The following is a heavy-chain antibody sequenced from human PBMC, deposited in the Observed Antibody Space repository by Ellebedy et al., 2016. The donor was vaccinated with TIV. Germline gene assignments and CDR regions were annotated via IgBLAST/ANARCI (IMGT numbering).Heavy chain of an antibody. V-gene: IGHV1-18*04. CDR3: AKDRDYINYPRSFDC. CDR1: NYTFNNYA. CDR2: ITAYNGDT. J-gene: IGHJ4*02. D-gene: IGHD1-7*01. Sequence: ASVKVSCXASNYTFNNYAISWVRQAPGQGLEWMGWITAYNGDTDYAQKFQGRVTMSADTSTSTVYMELSSLRSEDSAVFYCAKDRDYINYPRSFDCWGQGTLVTVSS.